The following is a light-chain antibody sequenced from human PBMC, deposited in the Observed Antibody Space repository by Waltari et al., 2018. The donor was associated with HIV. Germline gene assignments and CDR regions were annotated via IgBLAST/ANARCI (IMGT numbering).Light chain of an antibody. Sequence: AVTQPASVSGLPGQSTTISCPGDDRDFGLYTHVSWYQQDSGNPPRLILYDVDSRASGVSDRFSGSMSGNTASLTISGLRAEDEGHYYCASITDDNTIIFGGGTEVTVL. CDR2: DVD. J-gene: IGLJ2*01. V-gene: IGLV2-14*03. CDR1: DRDFGLYTH. CDR3: ASITDDNTII.